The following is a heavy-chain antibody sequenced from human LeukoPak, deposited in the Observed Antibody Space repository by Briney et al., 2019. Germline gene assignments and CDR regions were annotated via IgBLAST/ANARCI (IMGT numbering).Heavy chain of an antibody. D-gene: IGHD3-22*01. J-gene: IGHJ6*03. V-gene: IGHV3-30*02. Sequence: GGSLRLSCAASGFTFSTYGMHWVRQAPSKGLEWVAFIRYDGSNTYYADSVKGRFTISRDNSKNTLYLQMNSLRAEDTAVYYCARGGAMIIYMDVWGKGTTVTVSS. CDR2: IRYDGSNT. CDR3: ARGGAMIIYMDV. CDR1: GFTFSTYG.